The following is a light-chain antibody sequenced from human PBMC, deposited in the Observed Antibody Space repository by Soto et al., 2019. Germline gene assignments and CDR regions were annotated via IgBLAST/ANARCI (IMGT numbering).Light chain of an antibody. Sequence: EIVLTQSPATLSLSPGERATLSCRASQSVSSYLAWYQQKPGQAPRLLIYYASNWDTGIPARFSGSGSGTDFTLTISSLEPEDFAVYYCQQRSNWPRTFGQGTKLEIK. CDR1: QSVSSY. J-gene: IGKJ2*01. CDR3: QQRSNWPRT. V-gene: IGKV3-11*01. CDR2: YAS.